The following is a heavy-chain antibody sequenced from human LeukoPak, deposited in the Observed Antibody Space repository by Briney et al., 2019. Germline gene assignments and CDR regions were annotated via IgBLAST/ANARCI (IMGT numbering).Heavy chain of an antibody. V-gene: IGHV3-74*01. J-gene: IGHJ4*02. CDR2: INSDGSSS. D-gene: IGHD3-10*01. CDR1: AFTFSSYC. CDR3: ARGGTQWYGESFDY. Sequence: GGSLSLTSAASAFTFSSYCMQWLRPAPGKGLVWVSRINSDGSSSSYADSGKGRFTISRDNAKYTLYMQMNSQRAEDTSVYYCARGGTQWYGESFDYWGQGTLVTASS.